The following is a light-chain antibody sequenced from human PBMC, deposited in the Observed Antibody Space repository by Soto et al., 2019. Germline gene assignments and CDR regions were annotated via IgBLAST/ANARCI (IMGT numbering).Light chain of an antibody. CDR1: SSNIGSNT. J-gene: IGLJ2*01. CDR2: SNN. V-gene: IGLV1-44*01. CDR3: AAWDDSLNGSV. Sequence: QSVLTQPPSASGTPGQRVTISCSGSSSNIGSNTVNWYQQLPGTAPKLLIYSNNQRPSGVPDRFSGSKSGTSASLAISGLQSEDGADYYCAAWDDSLNGSVFGGGTKGPS.